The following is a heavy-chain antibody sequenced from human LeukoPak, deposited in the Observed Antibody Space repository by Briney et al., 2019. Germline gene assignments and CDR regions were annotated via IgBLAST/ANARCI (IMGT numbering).Heavy chain of an antibody. J-gene: IGHJ5*02. CDR3: ARRVGASTIKTDWFDP. CDR1: GYSFTSYW. D-gene: IGHD1-26*01. CDR2: INPGDSDI. V-gene: IGHV5-51*01. Sequence: GESLKISCKGSGYSFTSYWIGWVRQMPGKGLEWMGIINPGDSDIRYSPSFQGQVTISADKSISTAYLQWTSLKASDTAIYYCARRVGASTIKTDWFDPWGQGTLVTVSS.